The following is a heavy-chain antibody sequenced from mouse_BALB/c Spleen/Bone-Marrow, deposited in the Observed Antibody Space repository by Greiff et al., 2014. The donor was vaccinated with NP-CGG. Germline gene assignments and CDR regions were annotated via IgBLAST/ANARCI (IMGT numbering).Heavy chain of an antibody. Sequence: EVQLQQSGAELVKPGASVKLSCTASGFNIKDTYMHWVKQRPEQGLEWIGRIDPANGNTKYDPKFQGKATITADTSSNTAYLQLSSLTSEDPAVYYCASYYYGSYGFAYWGQGTLVTVSA. CDR2: IDPANGNT. V-gene: IGHV14-3*02. D-gene: IGHD1-1*01. CDR3: ASYYYGSYGFAY. CDR1: GFNIKDTY. J-gene: IGHJ3*01.